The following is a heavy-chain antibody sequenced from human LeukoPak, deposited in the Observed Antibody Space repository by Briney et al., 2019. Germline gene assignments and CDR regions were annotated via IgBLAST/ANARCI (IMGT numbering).Heavy chain of an antibody. Sequence: GGSLRLSCGASGFTFSNYWMTWVRQAPGKGLEWVANINRDASEKYYADSVKGRFTISRDNAKSSLFLQMNSLRAEDTAVYYCAELGITMIGGVWGKGTTVTISS. CDR1: GFTFSNYW. V-gene: IGHV3-7*01. J-gene: IGHJ6*04. D-gene: IGHD3-10*02. CDR3: AELGITMIGGV. CDR2: INRDASEK.